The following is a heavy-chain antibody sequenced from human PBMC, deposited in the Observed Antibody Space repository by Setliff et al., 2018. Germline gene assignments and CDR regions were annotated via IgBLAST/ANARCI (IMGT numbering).Heavy chain of an antibody. CDR2: INPGGGST. V-gene: IGHV1-46*01. CDR3: ARADYIRYFYMDA. Sequence: ASVKVSCKASGYTFTNHYMHWVRQAPGQGLEWMGMINPGGGSTTYAQKFQGRVTMTRDTSTSTAYMELSSLRSEDTAVYYRARADYIRYFYMDAWGKGTTVTVSS. J-gene: IGHJ6*03. CDR1: GYTFTNHY. D-gene: IGHD4-4*01.